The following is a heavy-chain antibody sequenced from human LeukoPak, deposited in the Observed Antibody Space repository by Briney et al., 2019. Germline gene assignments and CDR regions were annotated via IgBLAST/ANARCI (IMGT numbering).Heavy chain of an antibody. Sequence: TGGSLRLSCAASGFTFSSYSMNWVRQAPGKGLEWVSYISSSSSTIYYADSVKGRFTISRDNSKNTLYLQMNSLRADDTAVYYCAKDLSRSYGDYGTSGAFDIWGQGTMVTVSS. D-gene: IGHD4-17*01. CDR1: GFTFSSYS. J-gene: IGHJ3*02. CDR2: ISSSSSTI. V-gene: IGHV3-48*01. CDR3: AKDLSRSYGDYGTSGAFDI.